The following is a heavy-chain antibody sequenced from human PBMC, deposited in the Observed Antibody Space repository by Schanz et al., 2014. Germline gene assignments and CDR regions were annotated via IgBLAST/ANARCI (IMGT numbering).Heavy chain of an antibody. V-gene: IGHV3-23*01. D-gene: IGHD3-9*01. CDR2: ISGSGGST. J-gene: IGHJ4*02. CDR1: GFTVRTFA. CDR3: AYYDVLTGFDY. Sequence: EVQVLESGEGLVEAGGSLRLSCAASGFTVRTFAMDWVRQAAGKGLEWVSAISGSGGSTYYADSVKGRFTISRDNSKNTLYLQINNLRAEDTAVYYCAYYDVLTGFDYWGQGTQVTVSS.